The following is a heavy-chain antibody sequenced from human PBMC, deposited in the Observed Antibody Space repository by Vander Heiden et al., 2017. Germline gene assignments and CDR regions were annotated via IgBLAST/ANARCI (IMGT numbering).Heavy chain of an antibody. Sequence: EVQLVESGGSLVQPGRSLRLSCAASGFTFDDYAMYWVRQAPGKGLEWVAGISWNSGSIGYADSVKGRFTISRDNAKNSLYMKMNSLRAEDTALYYCAKALRVKGLERGAFDIWGQGTMVTVSS. CDR3: AKALRVKGLERGAFDI. J-gene: IGHJ3*02. V-gene: IGHV3-9*01. D-gene: IGHD1-1*01. CDR2: ISWNSGSI. CDR1: GFTFDDYA.